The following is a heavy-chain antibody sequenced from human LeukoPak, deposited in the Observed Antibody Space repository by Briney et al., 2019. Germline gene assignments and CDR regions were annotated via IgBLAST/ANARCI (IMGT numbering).Heavy chain of an antibody. Sequence: NASETLSLTCTVSGGSISSSSYYWGWIRQPPGKGLEWIGSIYYSGSTYYNPSLKSRVTMSVDTSKNQFSLKLSSVTAADTAVYYCAIKATDYYDSSGFDYWGQGTLVTVSS. D-gene: IGHD3-22*01. V-gene: IGHV4-39*01. CDR2: IYYSGST. CDR3: AIKATDYYDSSGFDY. J-gene: IGHJ4*02. CDR1: GGSISSSSYY.